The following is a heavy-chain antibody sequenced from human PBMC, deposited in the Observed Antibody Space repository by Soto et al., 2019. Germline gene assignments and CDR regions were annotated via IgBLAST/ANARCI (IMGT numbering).Heavy chain of an antibody. J-gene: IGHJ3*02. CDR1: GFTFSSYW. Sequence: GGSLRLSCAASGFTFSSYWMHWVRQAPGKGLVWVSRINSDGSSTSYADSVKGRFTISRDNAKNTLYLQMNSLRAEDTDVYDCAREWAQGIAVADDAFDIWGQGTMVTVSS. CDR2: INSDGSST. D-gene: IGHD6-19*01. CDR3: AREWAQGIAVADDAFDI. V-gene: IGHV3-74*01.